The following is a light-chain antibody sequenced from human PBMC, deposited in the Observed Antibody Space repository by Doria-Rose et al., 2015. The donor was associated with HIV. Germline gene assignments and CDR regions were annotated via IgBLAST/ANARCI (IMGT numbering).Light chain of an antibody. J-gene: IGKJ1*01. V-gene: IGKV3-20*01. Sequence: DIVMTQSPGTLSLSPGERATLSCTASQSFSSTYSAWYQQTPGQAPSLLIYDGSTRATGIPDGFSASGSGTDFTLTISRLEPEDFALYYCHQYGTSWTFGQGTKVEI. CDR2: DGS. CDR1: QSFSSTY. CDR3: HQYGTSWT.